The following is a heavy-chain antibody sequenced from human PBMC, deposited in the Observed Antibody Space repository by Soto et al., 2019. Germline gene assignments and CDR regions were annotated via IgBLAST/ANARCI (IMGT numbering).Heavy chain of an antibody. CDR3: TAPQYSSSLYFDYYYGMDV. CDR1: GFTFSNAW. D-gene: IGHD6-13*01. CDR2: IKSKTDGGTT. V-gene: IGHV3-15*07. Sequence: PGGSLRLSCAASGFTFSNAWMNWVRQAPGKGLEWVGRIKSKTDGGTTDYAAPVKGRFTISRDDSKNTLYLQMNSLKTEDTAVYYCTAPQYSSSLYFDYYYGMDVWGQGTTVTVSS. J-gene: IGHJ6*02.